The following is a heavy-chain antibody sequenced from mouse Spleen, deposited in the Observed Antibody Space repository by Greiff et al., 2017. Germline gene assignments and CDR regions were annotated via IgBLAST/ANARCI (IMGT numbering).Heavy chain of an antibody. V-gene: IGHV5-9*02. Sequence: EVKLVESGGGLVKPGGSLKLSCAASGFAFSSYDMSWVRQTPEKRLEWVATISSGGSYTYYPDSVKGRFTISRDNARNTLYLQMSSLRSEDTALYYCARHSYAMDYWGQGTSVTVSS. CDR1: GFAFSSYD. J-gene: IGHJ4*01. CDR2: ISSGGSYT. CDR3: ARHSYAMDY.